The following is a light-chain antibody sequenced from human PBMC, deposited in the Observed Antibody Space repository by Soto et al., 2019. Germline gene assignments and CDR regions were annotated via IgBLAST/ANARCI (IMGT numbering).Light chain of an antibody. V-gene: IGLV1-40*01. CDR1: SSNIGAGYD. CDR2: GNS. Sequence: QSVLTQPPSVSGAPGQRVTISCTGSSSNIGAGYDVHWYQQLPGTAPKHLIYGNSNRPSGVPDRFSVSKSGTSASLAITGLQAEDEADYYCQSYDSSLSGWVFGGGTKVTVL. CDR3: QSYDSSLSGWV. J-gene: IGLJ3*02.